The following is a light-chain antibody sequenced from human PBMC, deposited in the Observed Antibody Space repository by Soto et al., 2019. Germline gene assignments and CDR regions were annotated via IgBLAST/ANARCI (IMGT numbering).Light chain of an antibody. J-gene: IGLJ2*01. CDR1: NVGSKS. Sequence: SYELTQPPSVSVAPGQTARITCGGTNVGSKSVHWYQQKPGQAPVLVVFADSDRPSGIPERFSGSNSGNTATLTISRVEVGDEADYYCQVWDGSSDQVVFGGGTKLTVL. CDR2: ADS. V-gene: IGLV3-21*02. CDR3: QVWDGSSDQVV.